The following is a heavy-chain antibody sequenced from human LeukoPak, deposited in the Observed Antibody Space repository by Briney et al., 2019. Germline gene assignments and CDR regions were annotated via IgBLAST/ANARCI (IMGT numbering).Heavy chain of an antibody. CDR3: ARGTPGYSSGWPDY. D-gene: IGHD6-19*01. V-gene: IGHV4-34*01. J-gene: IGHJ4*02. Sequence: SETLSLTCAVYGGSFSGYYWSWIRQPPGKGLEWIGEINHSGSTNYNPSLKSRVTISVDTSKNQFSLKLSSVTAADTAVHYCARGTPGYSSGWPDYWGQGTLVTVSS. CDR2: INHSGST. CDR1: GGSFSGYY.